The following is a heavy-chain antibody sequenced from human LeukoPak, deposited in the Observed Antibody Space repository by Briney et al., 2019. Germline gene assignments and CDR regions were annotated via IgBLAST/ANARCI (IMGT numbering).Heavy chain of an antibody. Sequence: SETLSLTCTVSGGSINNYYWSWIRQPPGKGLEWIGHIYDSGSTNYNPSLKSRVTISVDTSKKQFSLKVSSVTAADTAVYYCARGAGRYYYYGMDVWGQGITVTVSS. CDR3: ARGAGRYYYYGMDV. CDR1: GGSINNYY. CDR2: IYDSGST. V-gene: IGHV4-59*01. J-gene: IGHJ6*02.